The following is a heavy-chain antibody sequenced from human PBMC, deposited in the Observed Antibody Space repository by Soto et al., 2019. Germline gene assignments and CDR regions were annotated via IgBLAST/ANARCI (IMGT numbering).Heavy chain of an antibody. V-gene: IGHV1-3*05. D-gene: IGHD1-26*01. J-gene: IGHJ4*02. Sequence: QVQLVQSGAEEKKPGASVKVSCKASGYTFSNYAIHWVRQAPGKRLAWMGWINAGNGNTKSSQKFQGRVTITRDTSASTAYMGLSSLRSEDTAVYYFARGSPPTFDYWGQGTLVTVSS. CDR3: ARGSPPTFDY. CDR2: INAGNGNT. CDR1: GYTFSNYA.